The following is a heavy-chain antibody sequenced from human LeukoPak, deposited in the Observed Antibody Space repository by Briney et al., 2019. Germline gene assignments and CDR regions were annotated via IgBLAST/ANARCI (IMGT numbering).Heavy chain of an antibody. Sequence: SETLSLTCAVYGGTFSGYYWSWIRQPPGERLEWIGEINHSGSTNYNPSLKSRVTISVDTSKNQFSLKLSSVTAADTAVYYCARPRRGYFQHWGQGTLVTVSS. J-gene: IGHJ1*01. CDR1: GGTFSGYY. CDR3: ARPRRGYFQH. V-gene: IGHV4-34*01. CDR2: INHSGST.